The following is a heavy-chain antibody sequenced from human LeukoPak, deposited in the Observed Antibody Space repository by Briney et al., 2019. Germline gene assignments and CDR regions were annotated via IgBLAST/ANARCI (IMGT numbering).Heavy chain of an antibody. CDR1: GGTFISYA. V-gene: IGHV1-69*13. Sequence: AASVKVSRKASGGTFISYAISWVRQAPGKGLEWMGGIIPIFGTANYAQKFQGGVTITAEESTSTAYIELSSLRSEDTAVYYCARRTEGSSSWARFDLWGRGTLVTVSS. J-gene: IGHJ2*01. D-gene: IGHD6-13*01. CDR3: ARRTEGSSSWARFDL. CDR2: IIPIFGTA.